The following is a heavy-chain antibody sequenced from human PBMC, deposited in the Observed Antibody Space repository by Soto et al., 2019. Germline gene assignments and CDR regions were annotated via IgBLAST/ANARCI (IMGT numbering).Heavy chain of an antibody. J-gene: IGHJ1*01. V-gene: IGHV1-18*01. CDR2: VSPKSGNT. Sequence: QIQLVQSGAEVKQPGASVKVSCKASGYNFFDYGVSWVRQAPGQGLEWMGWVSPKSGNTDFARKVQGRVTMTADTSTNTAYLELRGLRSDDTAVYYCARGRTVSSIGPLLVWGQGTLVSVSS. D-gene: IGHD1-1*01. CDR1: GYNFFDYG. CDR3: ARGRTVSSIGPLLV.